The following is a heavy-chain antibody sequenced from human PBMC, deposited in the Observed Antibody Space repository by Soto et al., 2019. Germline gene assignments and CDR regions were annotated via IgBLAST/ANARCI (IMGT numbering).Heavy chain of an antibody. CDR1: GGSFSGSY. J-gene: IGHJ6*02. D-gene: IGHD5-12*01. Sequence: SETLSLTCAVYGGSFSGSYWSWIRQPPGKGLEWIGEINHSGSTNYNPSLKSRVTISVDTSKNQFSLKLSSVTAADTAVYYCAREAGVEMATITDYYYYGMDVWGQGTTVT. V-gene: IGHV4-34*01. CDR3: AREAGVEMATITDYYYYGMDV. CDR2: INHSGST.